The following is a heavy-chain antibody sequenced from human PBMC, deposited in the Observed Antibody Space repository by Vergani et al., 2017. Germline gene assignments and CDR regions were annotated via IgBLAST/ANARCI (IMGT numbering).Heavy chain of an antibody. Sequence: QVQLVQSGAEVKKPGASVKVSCKVSGYTLTDLSMHWVRQAPGKVLEWMGGFDPEDGETIYAQKFQGRVTMTEDTSTDTAYMELSSLRSEDTAVYYCAAALGSYYGDDAFDIWGQGTMVTVSS. V-gene: IGHV1-24*01. J-gene: IGHJ3*02. CDR2: FDPEDGET. CDR1: GYTLTDLS. CDR3: AAALGSYYGDDAFDI. D-gene: IGHD1-26*01.